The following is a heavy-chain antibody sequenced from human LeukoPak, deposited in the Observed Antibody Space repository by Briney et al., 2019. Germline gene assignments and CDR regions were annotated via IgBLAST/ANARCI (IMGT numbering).Heavy chain of an antibody. D-gene: IGHD6-6*01. CDR1: GLTFSDYY. CDR3: ARERAIASLRPYYFDY. Sequence: PGGSLRLSCAASGLTFSDYYMSWIRQAPGKGLEWISYISSSGSTIYYADSVKGRFTISRDNARNSLYLQMNSLRAEDTAVYYCARERAIASLRPYYFDYWGQGTLVTVSS. V-gene: IGHV3-11*01. CDR2: ISSSGSTI. J-gene: IGHJ4*02.